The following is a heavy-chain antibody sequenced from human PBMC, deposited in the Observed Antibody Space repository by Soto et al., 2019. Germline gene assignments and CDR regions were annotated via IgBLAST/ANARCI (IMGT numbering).Heavy chain of an antibody. J-gene: IGHJ4*02. CDR3: VKGISGYGLQAFDDYGDSYFFDY. D-gene: IGHD4-17*01. V-gene: IGHV3-64D*08. CDR2: ISSNGGST. Sequence: GGSLRLSCSASGFTFSSYAMHWVRQAPGKGLEYVSAISSNGGSTYYADSVKGRFTISRDNSKNTLYLQMSSLRAEDTAVYYCVKGISGYGLQAFDDYGDSYFFDYCGQGILVTVYS. CDR1: GFTFSSYA.